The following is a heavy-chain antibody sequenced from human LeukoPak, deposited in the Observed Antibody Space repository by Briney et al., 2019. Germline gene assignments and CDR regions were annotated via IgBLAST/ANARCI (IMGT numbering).Heavy chain of an antibody. Sequence: GRSLRVYCAASGFTFSSYGMHWVRQAPGKGQEWVAVIWYGGSNKYYADSVKGRFTISRDNSKNTLYLQMNSLRAEHTAVHYCAKDSALSGRIPAAGTFDYWGQGTLVTVSS. D-gene: IGHD6-13*01. J-gene: IGHJ4*02. V-gene: IGHV3-30*18. CDR3: AKDSALSGRIPAAGTFDY. CDR1: GFTFSSYG. CDR2: IWYGGSNK.